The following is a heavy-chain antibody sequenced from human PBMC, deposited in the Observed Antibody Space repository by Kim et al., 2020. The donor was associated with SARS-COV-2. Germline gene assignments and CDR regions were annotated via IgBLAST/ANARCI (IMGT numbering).Heavy chain of an antibody. CDR1: GGSISTYD. V-gene: IGHV4-59*12. Sequence: SETLSLTCTVSGGSISTYDWCWIRQPPGKGLEWVGDIYFNENTKHYPNPMIRGSITLDVATNKIPLNLQSSTAADAATDYCSRAASVRVYFD. D-gene: IGHD2-8*01. CDR2: IYFNENT. J-gene: IGHJ3*01. CDR3: SRAASVRVYFD.